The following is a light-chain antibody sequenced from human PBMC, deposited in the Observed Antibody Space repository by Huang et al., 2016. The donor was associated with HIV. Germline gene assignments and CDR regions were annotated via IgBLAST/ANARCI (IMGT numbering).Light chain of an antibody. J-gene: IGKJ4*01. V-gene: IGKV3-20*01. CDR1: QSVSNNY. Sequence: EIVLTQSPGTLSLSPGERAPLSCRASQSVSNNYLAWYQKKPGQAPRLLIYGASSRATGIPDRFSGSGSGTGFTLTISRLEPEDFAVYFCQQYGTLLTFGGGTKVEI. CDR3: QQYGTLLT. CDR2: GAS.